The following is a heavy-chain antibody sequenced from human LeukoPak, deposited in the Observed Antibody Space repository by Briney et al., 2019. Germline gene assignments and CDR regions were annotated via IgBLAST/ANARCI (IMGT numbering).Heavy chain of an antibody. Sequence: PSETLSLTCTVSGYSISSGYYWGWIRQPPGKGLEWIGSIYHSGSTNYNPSLKSRVTISVDKSKNQFSLKLSSVTAADTAVYYCARARHFDYWGQGTLVTVSS. CDR2: IYHSGST. CDR3: ARARHFDY. J-gene: IGHJ4*02. CDR1: GYSISSGYY. V-gene: IGHV4-38-2*02.